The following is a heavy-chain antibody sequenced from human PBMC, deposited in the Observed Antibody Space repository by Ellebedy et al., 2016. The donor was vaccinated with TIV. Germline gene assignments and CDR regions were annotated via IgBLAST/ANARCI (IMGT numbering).Heavy chain of an antibody. Sequence: GESLKISXTASGFTFSTYSMNWVRQAPGKGLEWVSSISSSSSYIYYADSVKGRFTISRDNAKNSLYLQMNSLRAEDTAVYYCARVNYDSSGYYHHFDYWGQGTLVTVSS. D-gene: IGHD3-22*01. CDR3: ARVNYDSSGYYHHFDY. V-gene: IGHV3-21*01. CDR1: GFTFSTYS. J-gene: IGHJ4*02. CDR2: ISSSSSYI.